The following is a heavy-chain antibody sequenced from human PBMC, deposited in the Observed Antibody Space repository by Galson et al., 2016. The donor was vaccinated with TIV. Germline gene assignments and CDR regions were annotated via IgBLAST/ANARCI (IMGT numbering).Heavy chain of an antibody. V-gene: IGHV4-30-4*08. CDR2: IYYSGST. J-gene: IGHJ6*02. CDR3: AEVAGKYYYGVDV. CDR1: GGTISDGDYY. D-gene: IGHD6-19*01. Sequence: LSLTCLVYGGTISDGDYYWTWVRQPPGKGLEWIGYIYYSGSTLYNPSLKSRVAMSVDRSRNQFSLKLNAVTAADTAVYYCAEVAGKYYYGVDVWGQGTTVTVSS.